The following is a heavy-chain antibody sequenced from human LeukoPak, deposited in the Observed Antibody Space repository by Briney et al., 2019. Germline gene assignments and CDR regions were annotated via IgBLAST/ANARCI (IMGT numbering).Heavy chain of an antibody. D-gene: IGHD5-24*01. CDR2: ISITSNTI. Sequence: PGGSLRLSCAASGFSFRDYEMNWVRQAPGKGLEWVSYISITSNTIHYADSVKGRFTIFRDNTKNSLHLQMTRLRADDTAVYYCARGGLDAYDSWGQGTLVTVSS. J-gene: IGHJ5*01. CDR1: GFSFRDYE. V-gene: IGHV3-48*03. CDR3: ARGGLDAYDS.